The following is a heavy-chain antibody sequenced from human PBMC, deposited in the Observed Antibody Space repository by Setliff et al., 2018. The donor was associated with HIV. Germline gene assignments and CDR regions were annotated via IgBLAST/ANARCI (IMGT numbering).Heavy chain of an antibody. CDR3: ARHAAGPDGPFDY. CDR2: VYHTGST. J-gene: IGHJ4*02. V-gene: IGHV4-38-2*01. Sequence: TLSLTCGVSGYSMSSGYYWGWIRQPPGKGLEWIGNVYHTGSTYYNPSLKSRVTISVDTSKNQFSLKLSSVIAADTAVYYCARHAAGPDGPFDYWGQGTLVTVSS. CDR1: GYSMSSGYY. D-gene: IGHD2-2*01.